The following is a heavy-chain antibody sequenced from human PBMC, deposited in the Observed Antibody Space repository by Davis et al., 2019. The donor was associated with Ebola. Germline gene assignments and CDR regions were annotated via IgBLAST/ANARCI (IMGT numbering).Heavy chain of an antibody. D-gene: IGHD2-15*01. J-gene: IGHJ4*02. V-gene: IGHV3-7*01. CDR3: ARGGSGYSDY. CDR2: IKQDGSEK. CDR1: GFTFSSYA. Sequence: GGSLRLSCAASGFTFSSYAMHWVRQAPGKGLEWVANIKQDGSEKYYVDSVKGRFTISRDNAKNTLYLQMNSLRAEDTAVYYCARGGSGYSDYWGQGTLVTVSS.